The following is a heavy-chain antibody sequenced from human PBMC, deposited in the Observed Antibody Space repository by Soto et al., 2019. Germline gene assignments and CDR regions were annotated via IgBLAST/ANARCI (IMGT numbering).Heavy chain of an antibody. V-gene: IGHV4-30-4*01. CDR1: GGSISSGDYY. CDR2: IYYSGST. J-gene: IGHJ6*04. Sequence: SETLSLTCTVSGGSISSGDYYWSWIRQPPGKGLEWIGYIYYSGSTYYNPSLKSRVTISVDTSKNQFSLKLSSVTAADTAVYYCARDFWSGSRGDYYYGMDVRGKGTTVTVSS. CDR3: ARDFWSGSRGDYYYGMDV. D-gene: IGHD3-3*01.